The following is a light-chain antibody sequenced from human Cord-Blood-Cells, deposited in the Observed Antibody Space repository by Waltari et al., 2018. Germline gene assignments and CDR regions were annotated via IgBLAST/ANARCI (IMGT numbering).Light chain of an antibody. CDR2: QDS. CDR1: KLGDKY. CDR3: QAWDSSTVV. J-gene: IGLJ2*01. Sequence: SYELTQPPPVPVSPGQTASITSSGDKLGDKYACWYQQKPGQSPVLVIHQDSKRPSGIPERFSGSNSGNTATLTISGTQAMDEADYYCQAWDSSTVVFGGGTKLTVL. V-gene: IGLV3-1*01.